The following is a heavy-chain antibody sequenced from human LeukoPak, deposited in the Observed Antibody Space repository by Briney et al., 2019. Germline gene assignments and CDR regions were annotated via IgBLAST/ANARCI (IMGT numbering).Heavy chain of an antibody. CDR1: GGSISSYY. J-gene: IGHJ2*01. Sequence: TSETLSLTCTVSGGSISSYYWSWTRQPPGKGLEWIGYIYYSGSTNYNPSLKSRVTISVDTSKNQFSLKLSSVTAADTAVYYCARDFKPLWYDILTGSTPYWYFDLWGRGTLVTVSS. V-gene: IGHV4-59*01. D-gene: IGHD3-9*01. CDR2: IYYSGST. CDR3: ARDFKPLWYDILTGSTPYWYFDL.